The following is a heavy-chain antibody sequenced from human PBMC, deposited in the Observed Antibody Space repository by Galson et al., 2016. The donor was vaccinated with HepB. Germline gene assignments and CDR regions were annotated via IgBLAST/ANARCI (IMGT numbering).Heavy chain of an antibody. CDR3: AAYDTGHFDY. J-gene: IGHJ4*02. V-gene: IGHV3-33*01. D-gene: IGHD3-9*01. Sequence: SLRLSCAASGFTFRSYGMHWVRQAPGKGLEWVAVIWYDGSNKYYGDSVKGRFTISRDNSKNPLYLQMNSLGPEDTAVYYCAAYDTGHFDYWGQGTVVTVSS. CDR2: IWYDGSNK. CDR1: GFTFRSYG.